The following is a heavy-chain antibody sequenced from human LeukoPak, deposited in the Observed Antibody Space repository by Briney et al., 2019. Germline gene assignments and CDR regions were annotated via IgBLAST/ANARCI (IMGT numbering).Heavy chain of an antibody. CDR1: GGSISSSNW. Sequence: SGTLSLTCAVSGGSISSSNWWSWVRQPPGKGLEWIGEIYLSGSTNYNPSLKSRVTISVDKSKNQFSLKLSSVTAADTAVYYCARDRWGYYGSGSYYAVWYFDLWGRGTLVTVSS. V-gene: IGHV4-4*02. J-gene: IGHJ2*01. CDR2: IYLSGST. CDR3: ARDRWGYYGSGSYYAVWYFDL. D-gene: IGHD3-10*01.